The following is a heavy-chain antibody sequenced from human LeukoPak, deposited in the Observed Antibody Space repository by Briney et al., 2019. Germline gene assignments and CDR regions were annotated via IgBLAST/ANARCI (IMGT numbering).Heavy chain of an antibody. J-gene: IGHJ4*02. CDR1: GGSISSSSYY. Sequence: SETLSLTCTVSGGSISSSSYYWGWIRQPPGKGLEWIGSIYYSGSTYYNPSLKSRVTISVDTSKNQFSLKLSSVTAADTAVYYCARASHDYGDYSHFDYWGQGTLVTVSS. D-gene: IGHD4-17*01. CDR2: IYYSGST. V-gene: IGHV4-39*07. CDR3: ARASHDYGDYSHFDY.